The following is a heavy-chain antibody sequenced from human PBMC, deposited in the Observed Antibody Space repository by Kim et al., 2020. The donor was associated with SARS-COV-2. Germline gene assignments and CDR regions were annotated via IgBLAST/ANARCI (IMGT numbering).Heavy chain of an antibody. CDR3: ARDLMVAGTYALDI. CDR2: ISYSGST. V-gene: IGHV4-59*01. Sequence: SETLSLTCTVSGGSISSYYWSWIRQPPGKGLEWIGYISYSGSTNYNPSLKSRVTISVDTSKNQFSLKLSSVTAADTAVYYCARDLMVAGTYALDIWGHG. D-gene: IGHD2-15*01. CDR1: GGSISSYY. J-gene: IGHJ3*02.